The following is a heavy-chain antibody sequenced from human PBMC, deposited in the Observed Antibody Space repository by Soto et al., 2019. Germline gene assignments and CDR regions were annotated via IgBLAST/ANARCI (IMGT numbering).Heavy chain of an antibody. CDR1: GITFSSYA. CDR2: INAGNGYT. J-gene: IGHJ5*02. V-gene: IGHV1-3*01. Sequence: QVQLVQSGAEVKKPGASVKVSCKCSGITFSSYALHWVRQAPGQRLEWVGWINAGNGYTRYSQIFKGRVTLTRDTSASPVYSALRSLRSEDTGMYYCARAISGYIPWGPGTLVTVSS. CDR3: ARAISGYIP. D-gene: IGHD5-12*01.